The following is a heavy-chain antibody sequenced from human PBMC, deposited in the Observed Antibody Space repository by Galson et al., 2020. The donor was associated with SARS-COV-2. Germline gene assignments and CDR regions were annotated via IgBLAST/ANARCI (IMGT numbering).Heavy chain of an antibody. V-gene: IGHV3-23*01. Sequence: GGSLRLSCAASDFTFATYTMSWVRQAPGKGLEWVSAIGPSGGVTHYADSVKGRFTISRDNSKNTVYLQMNSLRAEDTALYYCAKDSGYHSGIDAFDIWGLGTVVTVSS. CDR2: IGPSGGVT. CDR3: AKDSGYHSGIDAFDI. J-gene: IGHJ3*02. D-gene: IGHD3-22*01. CDR1: DFTFATYT.